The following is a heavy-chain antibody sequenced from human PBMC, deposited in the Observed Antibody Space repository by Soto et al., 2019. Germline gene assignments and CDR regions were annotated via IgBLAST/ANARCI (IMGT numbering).Heavy chain of an antibody. CDR3: ARDRVWFGGYYYYGMDV. J-gene: IGHJ6*02. CDR1: GFTVSSNF. CDR2: IYSGGST. D-gene: IGHD3-10*01. V-gene: IGHV3-53*01. Sequence: GGSLRLSCAASGFTVSSNFMSWVRQAPGKGLEWVSVIYSGGSTYYADSVKGRFTISRDNSKNTLYLQMNSLRAEDTAVYYCARDRVWFGGYYYYGMDVWGQGTTVTVSS.